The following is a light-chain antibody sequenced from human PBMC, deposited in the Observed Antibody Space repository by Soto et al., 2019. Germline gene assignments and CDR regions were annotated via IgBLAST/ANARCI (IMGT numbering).Light chain of an antibody. CDR1: QSVSSN. V-gene: IGKV3-15*01. Sequence: EIVMTQSPATLSVSPGERATLSCRASQSVSSNFAWYQQKPGQAPRLLIYGASTRATGVPARFSGSGSGTEFTLTISSLQSEDFAVYYCQQYNIWPPGTFGQGTKVE. CDR2: GAS. CDR3: QQYNIWPPGT. J-gene: IGKJ1*01.